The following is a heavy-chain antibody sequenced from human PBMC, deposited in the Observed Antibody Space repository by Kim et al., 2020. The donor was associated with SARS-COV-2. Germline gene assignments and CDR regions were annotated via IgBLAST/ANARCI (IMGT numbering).Heavy chain of an antibody. D-gene: IGHD2-2*03. Sequence: GGSLRLSCTTSGFTFTGYAMSWVRQAPGKGLEWVSSIDGSDGTTYYVDSVKGRFTISRDNSKNTLYLQMNSLRADDKAGYYCMKGGWGWIWDHWGQGTRV. CDR3: MKGGWGWIWDH. CDR1: GFTFTGYA. V-gene: IGHV3-23*01. J-gene: IGHJ4*02. CDR2: IDGSDGTT.